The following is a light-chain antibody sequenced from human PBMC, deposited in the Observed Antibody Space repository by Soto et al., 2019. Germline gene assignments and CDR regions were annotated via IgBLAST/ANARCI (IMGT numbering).Light chain of an antibody. CDR3: QRRSKCPYT. CDR1: QSVSRY. Sequence: ERVLTKCPATLSLSLGESSTLSCRSMQSVSRYLAWYQQQPGHAHRLLSYDASNSATGISARFSGSVSGTDFALTISSLYPEHFEAYYCQRRSKCPYTFGQWPKLEI. V-gene: IGKV3-11*01. CDR2: DAS. J-gene: IGKJ2*01.